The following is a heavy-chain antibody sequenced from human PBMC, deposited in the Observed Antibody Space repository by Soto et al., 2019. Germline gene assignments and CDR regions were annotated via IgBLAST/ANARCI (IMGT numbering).Heavy chain of an antibody. V-gene: IGHV1-3*01. Sequence: ASVKVSCKASGYTFTSYAMHWVRQAPGQRLEWMGWIHAGNGNTKYSQNFQGRVTLTTDTSTSTAHMELRSLRSDDTAVYYCAREGQAPYYYYGMDVWGQGTAVTV. CDR1: GYTFTSYA. J-gene: IGHJ6*02. CDR2: IHAGNGNT. CDR3: AREGQAPYYYYGMDV.